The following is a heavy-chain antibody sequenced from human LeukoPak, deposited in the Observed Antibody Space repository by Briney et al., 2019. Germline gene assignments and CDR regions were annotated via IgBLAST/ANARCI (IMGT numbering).Heavy chain of an antibody. V-gene: IGHV3-33*01. Sequence: GGSLRLSCAASGFTFSSYGMHWVRQAPGKGLEGVAVICYDGSNKYYADSVKGRFTISRDNSKNTLYLQMNSLRAEDTAVYYCAREAYCSSTTCYTESIDYWGQGTLVTVSS. J-gene: IGHJ4*02. CDR2: ICYDGSNK. D-gene: IGHD2-2*02. CDR3: AREAYCSSTTCYTESIDY. CDR1: GFTFSSYG.